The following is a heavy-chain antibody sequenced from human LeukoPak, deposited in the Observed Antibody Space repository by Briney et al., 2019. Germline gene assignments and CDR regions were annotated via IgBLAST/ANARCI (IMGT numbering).Heavy chain of an antibody. CDR3: ARDLVWFGEPKGYYNYMDV. CDR1: GFTFSIYA. J-gene: IGHJ6*03. D-gene: IGHD3-10*01. CDR2: VSGSGHST. Sequence: GGSPRLSCAASGFTFSIYAMSWVRQAPGKGLEWVSTVSGSGHSTFYADSVKGRFAISRDNAKNSLYLQMNTLRAEDTAVYYCARDLVWFGEPKGYYNYMDVWGKGTTVTVSS. V-gene: IGHV3-23*01.